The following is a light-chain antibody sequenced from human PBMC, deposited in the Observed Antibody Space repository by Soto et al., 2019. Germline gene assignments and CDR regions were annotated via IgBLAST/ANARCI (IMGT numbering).Light chain of an antibody. CDR3: KHYNTWPG. CDR1: QNIRTN. J-gene: IGKJ2*01. Sequence: EIVKTQSPATLSVSPGERATLSCRASQNIRTNLAWYQQKPGQAPRLLMYGASTRATGIPVRFSGSGSGTEFTLTINSLQSEDFAVYYCKHYNTWPGFGQGTKLEIK. CDR2: GAS. V-gene: IGKV3-15*01.